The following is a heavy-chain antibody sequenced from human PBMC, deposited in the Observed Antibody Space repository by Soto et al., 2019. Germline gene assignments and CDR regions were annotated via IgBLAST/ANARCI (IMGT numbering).Heavy chain of an antibody. CDR1: GFTFSSYA. Sequence: GGSLRLSCAASGFTFSSYAMSWVRQAPGKGLEWVSGISGSGGSTYYADSVKGRFTISRDNSKNILYLQMNSLRAEDTAVFYCAKIKRSIAVAGVFDYWGQGTLVTVSS. J-gene: IGHJ4*02. CDR3: AKIKRSIAVAGVFDY. V-gene: IGHV3-23*01. CDR2: ISGSGGST. D-gene: IGHD6-19*01.